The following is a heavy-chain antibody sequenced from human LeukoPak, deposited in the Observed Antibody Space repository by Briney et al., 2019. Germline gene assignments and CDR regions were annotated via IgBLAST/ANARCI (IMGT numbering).Heavy chain of an antibody. CDR1: GFTFSSYA. V-gene: IGHV3-23*01. J-gene: IGHJ4*02. D-gene: IGHD2-2*01. CDR3: AKAGAVCSSSSCYANY. CDR2: ISGSGGDT. Sequence: GGSLRLSCAASGFTFSSYAMNWVRQAPGKGLEWVSAISGSGGDTYYADSVKGRFTISRDNSKNTLYLQMNSLRAEDTALYYCAKAGAVCSSSSCYANYWGQGTLVTVSS.